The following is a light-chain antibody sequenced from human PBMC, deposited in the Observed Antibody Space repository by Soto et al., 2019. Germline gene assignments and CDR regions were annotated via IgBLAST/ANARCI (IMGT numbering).Light chain of an antibody. J-gene: IGKJ5*01. CDR3: QQYGSSPLIT. CDR2: GVS. CDR1: QRLSASD. V-gene: IGKV3-20*01. Sequence: RATLSCRASQRLSASDIAWYQQKPGQAPKFLIYGVSSRATGIPDRFSGSGSGTDFTLTISRLEPEDFAVYHCQQYGSSPLITFGQGTRLEI.